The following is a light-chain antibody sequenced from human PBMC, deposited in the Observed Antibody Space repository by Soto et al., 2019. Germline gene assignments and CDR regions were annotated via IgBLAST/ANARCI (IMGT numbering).Light chain of an antibody. J-gene: IGKJ4*01. V-gene: IGKV1D-13*01. CDR2: DAS. CDR1: QDISSA. CDR3: QQFNDFPLT. Sequence: IQLTQSPSSLSASVGDRVTITCRACQDISSALAWYQQKPGKAPKLLLYDASSLDAGVPSRFSGSGSGTDFTLSITSLRPEDFATYYCQQFNDFPLTFGGGTKVQIK.